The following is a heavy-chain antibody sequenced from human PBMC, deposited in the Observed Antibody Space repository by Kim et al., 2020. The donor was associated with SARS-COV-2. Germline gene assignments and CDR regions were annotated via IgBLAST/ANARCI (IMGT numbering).Heavy chain of an antibody. CDR3: SQRVMGSCQSVGAAL. Sequence: AETLSLTCTVSVGSISSSSYYCGWIRQPPGKGLEWIGSIYYCLSTYSNPSLTILFIISVETCKNQFSLKLSSATAPDTDVYDCSQRVMGSCQSVGAALW. CDR1: VGSISSSSYY. CDR2: IYYCLST. J-gene: IGHJ2*01. D-gene: IGHD3-10*01. V-gene: IGHV4-39*01.